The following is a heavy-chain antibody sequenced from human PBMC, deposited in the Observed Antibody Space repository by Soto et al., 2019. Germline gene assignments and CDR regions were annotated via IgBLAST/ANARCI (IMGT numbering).Heavy chain of an antibody. CDR3: ARDAAAGLNDC. V-gene: IGHV1-18*01. J-gene: IGHJ4*02. CDR2: INAYNGNT. CDR1: GYPFTNYG. D-gene: IGHD6-13*01. Sequence: QVQLVQSGAEVKKPGASVKVSCKASGYPFTNYGISRVRQAPGQGLEWMGWINAYNGNTRSAQKLQGRVTLTTDTSTSTAYMELRSLRSDDTAVYYCARDAAAGLNDCWGQGTLVTVSS.